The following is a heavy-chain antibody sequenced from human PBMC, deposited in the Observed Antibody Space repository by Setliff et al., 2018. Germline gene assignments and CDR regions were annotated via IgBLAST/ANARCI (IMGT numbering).Heavy chain of an antibody. CDR2: IYTSGST. CDR3: ARASDSSGYYYADAFDI. D-gene: IGHD3-22*01. CDR1: GGSISNYY. J-gene: IGHJ3*02. V-gene: IGHV4-4*07. Sequence: PSETLSLTCTVSGGSISNYYWSWIRQPAGKGLEWIGRIYTSGSTNYNPSLKSRVTMSVDTSKNQFSLKLSSVTAADTAVYYCARASDSSGYYYADAFDIWGQGTMVTVSS.